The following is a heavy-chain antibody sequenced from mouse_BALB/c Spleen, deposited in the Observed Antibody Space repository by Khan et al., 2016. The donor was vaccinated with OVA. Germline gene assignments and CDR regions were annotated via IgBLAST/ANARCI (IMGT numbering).Heavy chain of an antibody. Sequence: QVQLKQSGPGLVAPSQSLSITCTVSGFSLTDYAISWIRQPPGKGLEWLGVIWGGGSKYYNSALQSRLSISKDNSKSQVFLKMNSLQTDDTAMYYCAKDPPYYGMDYWGQGTSVTVSS. CDR3: AKDPPYYGMDY. CDR2: IWGGGSK. J-gene: IGHJ4*01. CDR1: GFSLTDYA. V-gene: IGHV2-6-5*01.